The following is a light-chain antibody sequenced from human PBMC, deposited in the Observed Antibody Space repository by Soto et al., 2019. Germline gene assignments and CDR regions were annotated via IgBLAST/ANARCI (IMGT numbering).Light chain of an antibody. V-gene: IGKV3-20*01. CDR1: QSVSSSY. J-gene: IGKJ4*01. CDR2: GAS. CDR3: QQYGRSLT. Sequence: EIVLTQSPGTLSLSPGERATLSCRASQSVSSSYLAWYQQKPGQAPRLLIYGASSRATGIPDRCSGSGSGTDFTLTISRLEPEDFAVYYCQQYGRSLTFGGGTKVEIK.